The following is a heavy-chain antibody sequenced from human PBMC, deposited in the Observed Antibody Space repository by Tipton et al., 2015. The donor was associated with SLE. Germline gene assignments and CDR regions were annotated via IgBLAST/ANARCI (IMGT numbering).Heavy chain of an antibody. Sequence: TLSLTCAVYGGPFSGYYWSWIRQPPGKGLEWIGEINHSGSTNYNPSLKSRVTISVDTSKNQFSLKLISVTAADTAVYYCAREFLNPVTTVHYYFDLWGRGTLVTVSS. CDR2: INHSGST. CDR3: AREFLNPVTTVHYYFDL. D-gene: IGHD4-11*01. V-gene: IGHV4-34*01. J-gene: IGHJ2*01. CDR1: GGPFSGYY.